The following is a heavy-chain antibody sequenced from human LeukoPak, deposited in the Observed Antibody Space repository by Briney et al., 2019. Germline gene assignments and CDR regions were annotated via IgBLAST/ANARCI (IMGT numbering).Heavy chain of an antibody. CDR2: ISDGGGNT. D-gene: IGHD4/OR15-4a*01. J-gene: IGHJ5*02. CDR3: ARDQQSVLTA. V-gene: IGHV3-23*01. Sequence: PGGSLRLSCAASGFTFSSYAMSWVRQAPGKGLEWVSVISDGGGNTYYADSVKGRFTVSRDNSKNTLYLQMNSLRAEDTAVYFCARDQQSVLTAWGQGALVTVSS. CDR1: GFTFSSYA.